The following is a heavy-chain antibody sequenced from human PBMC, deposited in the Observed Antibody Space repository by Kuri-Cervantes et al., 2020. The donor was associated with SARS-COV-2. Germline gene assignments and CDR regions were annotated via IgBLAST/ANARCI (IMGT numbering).Heavy chain of an antibody. CDR3: VRDGDHWNFDY. CDR1: GFTFDDYA. D-gene: IGHD1-1*01. CDR2: ISWNSGSI. V-gene: IGHV3-9*01. J-gene: IGHJ4*02. Sequence: LSLTCAASGFTFDDYAMHWVRQAPGKGLEWVSGISWNSGSIGYADPVKGRFTISRDNAKNMLFLQMNSLRAEDTAVYYCVRDGDHWNFDYWGQGTLVTVSS.